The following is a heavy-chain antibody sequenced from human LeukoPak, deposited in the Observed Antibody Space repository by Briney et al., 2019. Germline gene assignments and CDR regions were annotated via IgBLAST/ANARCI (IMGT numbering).Heavy chain of an antibody. Sequence: GGSLRLSCAASGFTFSSNSMKWVRQAPGKGLEWVSYISSSSSAIYYADSVKGRFTISRDNAKNSLYLQMNSLRAEDTAVYYCAKSKLGPSGKGPDYWGQGTLVTVSS. D-gene: IGHD6-25*01. CDR3: AKSKLGPSGKGPDY. J-gene: IGHJ4*02. CDR1: GFTFSSNS. CDR2: ISSSSSAI. V-gene: IGHV3-48*04.